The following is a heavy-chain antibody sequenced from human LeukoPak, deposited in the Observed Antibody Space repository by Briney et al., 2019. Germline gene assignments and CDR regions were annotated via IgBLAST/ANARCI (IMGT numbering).Heavy chain of an antibody. D-gene: IGHD4-17*01. V-gene: IGHV4-39*01. J-gene: IGHJ4*02. CDR1: GGSMSSSSYY. Sequence: SETLSLTCGVSGGSMSSSSYYWGWIRQPPGKGLEWIGSIYYSGSTYYNPSLKSRVTISVDSSKNQCSLKLSSVTAADTAVYYCARHGTVTHRFDYWGQGTLDTVSS. CDR2: IYYSGST. CDR3: ARHGTVTHRFDY.